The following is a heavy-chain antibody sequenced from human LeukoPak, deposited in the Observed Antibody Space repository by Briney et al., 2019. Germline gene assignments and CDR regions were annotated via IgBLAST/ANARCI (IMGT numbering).Heavy chain of an antibody. CDR3: ARDLSAVTTVTPTYYYYGMDV. CDR2: IYSGGST. CDR1: GFTFDDYG. Sequence: PGGSLRLSCAASGFTFDDYGMSWVRQAPGKGLEWVSVIYSGGSTYYADSVKGRFTISRDNSKNTLYLQMNSLRAEDTAVYYCARDLSAVTTVTPTYYYYGMDVWGQGTTVTVSS. V-gene: IGHV3-66*01. J-gene: IGHJ6*02. D-gene: IGHD4-17*01.